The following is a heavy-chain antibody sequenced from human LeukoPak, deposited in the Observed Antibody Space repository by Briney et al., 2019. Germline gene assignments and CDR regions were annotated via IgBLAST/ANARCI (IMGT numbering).Heavy chain of an antibody. CDR3: ARTGYSSGWYGSFDI. Sequence: GESLKISCKGSGYSFTNYWIGWVRQMSGKGPQWMGPIYPGDSDTRYSPSFQGQVTISADKSIITAYLQWSSLKASDTAMYYCARTGYSSGWYGSFDIWGQGTLVTVSS. V-gene: IGHV5-51*01. CDR1: GYSFTNYW. CDR2: IYPGDSDT. D-gene: IGHD6-19*01. J-gene: IGHJ3*02.